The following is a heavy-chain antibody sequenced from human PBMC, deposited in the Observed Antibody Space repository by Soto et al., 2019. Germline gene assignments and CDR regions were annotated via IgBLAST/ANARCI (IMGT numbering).Heavy chain of an antibody. J-gene: IGHJ6*02. CDR3: ARDVFCGGAPACPDMDV. D-gene: IGHD2-21*01. V-gene: IGHV1-18*04. CDR2: ISGYNGNT. CDR1: GYTFSGYS. Sequence: GASVKVSCTAYGYTFSGYSITRVRQAPGQGLEWMGRISGYNGNTNYARTLRGRLTLTTDTSTSTAYMELRSLTSDDTAVYYCARDVFCGGAPACPDMDVWGQGTTVTVSS.